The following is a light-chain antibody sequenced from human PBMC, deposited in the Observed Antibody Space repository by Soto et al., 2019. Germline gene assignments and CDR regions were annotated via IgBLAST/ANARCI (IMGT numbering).Light chain of an antibody. V-gene: IGKV1-5*03. Sequence: DIQMTQSPSTLSASVGDRVTITCRASHSIDIWLAWYQQKPGKAPRLLISTASSLERGVPSRFSGSGSETEFTLTIRRLQPDDFATYGCQQYRSYARTFGQGTKVEI. CDR2: TAS. J-gene: IGKJ1*01. CDR3: QQYRSYART. CDR1: HSIDIW.